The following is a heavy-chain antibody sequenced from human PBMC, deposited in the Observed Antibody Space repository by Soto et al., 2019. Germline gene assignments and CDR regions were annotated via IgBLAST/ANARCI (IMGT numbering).Heavy chain of an antibody. D-gene: IGHD3-22*01. V-gene: IGHV4-59*01. CDR3: ARMNYYDTSGYPFDY. CDR2: IYFRGTT. Sequence: SETLSLTCTVSGGSISSYYWSWIRQPPGKGLEWIGYIYFRGTTNYNPSLKSRVTMSADTSKNQFSLKLNSVTAAHTAVYYCARMNYYDTSGYPFDYWGQGTLVTVSS. J-gene: IGHJ4*02. CDR1: GGSISSYY.